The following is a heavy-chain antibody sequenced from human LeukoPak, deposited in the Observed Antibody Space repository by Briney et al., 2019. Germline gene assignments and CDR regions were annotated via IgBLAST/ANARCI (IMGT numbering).Heavy chain of an antibody. J-gene: IGHJ3*02. CDR3: ARDWGYCSGGSCYPDAFDI. V-gene: IGHV3-33*01. CDR2: IWYDGSNK. CDR1: GFTFSSYG. Sequence: GGSLRLSCAASGFTFSSYGMHWVRQAPGKGLEWVAVIWYDGSNKYYADSVKGRFTISRDNSKNTLYLQMNSLRAEDTAVYYCARDWGYCSGGSCYPDAFDIWGQGTMVTVSS. D-gene: IGHD2-15*01.